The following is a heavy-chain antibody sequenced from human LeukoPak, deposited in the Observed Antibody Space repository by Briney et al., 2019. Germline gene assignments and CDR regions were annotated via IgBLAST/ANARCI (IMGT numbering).Heavy chain of an antibody. J-gene: IGHJ4*02. Sequence: PGGSLGPALAPLGLTFSSYALGWVRQAPGKGLEWVSAISGSGGSTYYADSVKGRFTISRDNSKNTLYLQMNSLRAEDTAVYYCAKVPNFYVYWGQGTLVTVSS. CDR3: AKVPNFYVY. CDR1: GLTFSSYA. V-gene: IGHV3-23*01. D-gene: IGHD1-1*01. CDR2: ISGSGGST.